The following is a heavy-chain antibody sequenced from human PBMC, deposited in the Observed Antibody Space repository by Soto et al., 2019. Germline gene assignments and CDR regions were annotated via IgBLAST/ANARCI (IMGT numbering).Heavy chain of an antibody. V-gene: IGHV4-59*01. J-gene: IGHJ4*02. Sequence: SETLSLTCTVSGGSISSYYWSWIRQPPGRGLEWIGHIYYSGSTSHNPSLKSRVTILVDMSKKQFSLKLSSVTAADTAVYYCARDLGYSSGWSYFEYWGQGTLVTVS. CDR3: ARDLGYSSGWSYFEY. CDR1: GGSISSYY. D-gene: IGHD6-19*01. CDR2: IYYSGST.